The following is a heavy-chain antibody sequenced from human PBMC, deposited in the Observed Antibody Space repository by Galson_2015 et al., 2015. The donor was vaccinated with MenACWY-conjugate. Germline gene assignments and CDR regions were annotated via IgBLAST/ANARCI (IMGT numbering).Heavy chain of an antibody. CDR1: GYTFTSYY. CDR2: IDPSGGST. D-gene: IGHD3-9*01. CDR3: ARGDDILTGYLCSMDV. V-gene: IGHV1-46*03. J-gene: IGHJ6*02. Sequence: SVKVSCKASGYTFTSYYMHWVRQAPGQGLEWMGIIDPSGGSTSYAQKFQGRVTMTRDTSASTVYMELSSPRSEDTAVYYCARGDDILTGYLCSMDVWGPGTPVTVSS.